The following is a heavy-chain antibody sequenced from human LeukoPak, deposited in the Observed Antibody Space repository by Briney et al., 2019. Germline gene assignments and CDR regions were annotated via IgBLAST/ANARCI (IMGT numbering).Heavy chain of an antibody. V-gene: IGHV4-39*07. CDR2: IYYRGST. CDR1: GGSVSSSRHY. J-gene: IGHJ4*02. Sequence: SETLSLTCTVSGGSVSSSRHYWGWVRQPPGKGLEWIGTIYYRGSTSSKPSLKSRVTISVDTSKNQFSLKLSSVTAADTAIYYCARANDYNDYYFDYWGQGTLVTVSS. D-gene: IGHD4-17*01. CDR3: ARANDYNDYYFDY.